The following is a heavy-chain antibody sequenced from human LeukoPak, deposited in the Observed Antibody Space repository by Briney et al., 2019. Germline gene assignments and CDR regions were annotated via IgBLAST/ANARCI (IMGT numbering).Heavy chain of an antibody. Sequence: SETLSLTCTVSGGSISSYYWSWIRQPAGKGLGWIGRIYTSGTTHYNPSLKSRVTMSVDTSKNQFSLKLSSVTAADTAGYYCARDRYSYGSGSSYFAYWGQGTLVTVSS. D-gene: IGHD3-10*01. CDR3: ARDRYSYGSGSSYFAY. V-gene: IGHV4-4*07. CDR2: IYTSGTT. CDR1: GGSISSYY. J-gene: IGHJ4*02.